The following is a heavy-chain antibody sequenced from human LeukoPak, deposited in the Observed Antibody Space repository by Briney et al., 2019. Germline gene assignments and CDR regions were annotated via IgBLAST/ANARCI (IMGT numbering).Heavy chain of an antibody. Sequence: GGSLRLSCAASGVTFSTYWMHWVRQAPGKGLLWVSRINDGSSSSYADSVKGRFTISRDNAKNTLYLQMNSLRVEDTAVYYCARDRSSSWSFDSWGQGTLVTVSS. D-gene: IGHD6-13*01. J-gene: IGHJ4*02. CDR2: INDGSSS. V-gene: IGHV3-74*01. CDR1: GVTFSTYW. CDR3: ARDRSSSWSFDS.